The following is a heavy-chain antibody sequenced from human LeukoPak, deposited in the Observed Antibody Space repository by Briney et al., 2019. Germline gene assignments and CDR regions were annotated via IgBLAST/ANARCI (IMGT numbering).Heavy chain of an antibody. CDR1: GGTFSSYA. Sequence: GASVKVSCKASGGTFSSYAISWVRQAPGQGLEWMGGIIPIFGTANYAQKFQGRVTITADKSTSTAYMELSSLRSEDTAVYYCAREGSDDYGVGFDYWGQGTLVTVPS. CDR2: IIPIFGTA. CDR3: AREGSDDYGVGFDY. V-gene: IGHV1-69*06. J-gene: IGHJ4*02. D-gene: IGHD4-17*01.